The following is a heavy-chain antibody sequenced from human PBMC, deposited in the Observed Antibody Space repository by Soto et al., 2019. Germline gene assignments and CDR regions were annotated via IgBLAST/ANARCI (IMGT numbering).Heavy chain of an antibody. CDR1: GFTFRGFA. CDR2: IKTSTCTT. V-gene: IGHV3-48*02. CDR3: ARGRLIHFDY. J-gene: IGHJ4*02. D-gene: IGHD6-19*01. Sequence: RLSCAASGFTFRGFAMNWVRQAPRKGLEWISYIKTSTCTTNYADSVKGRFAISRDNAKDSVYLQMNRLRDEDTAVYFCARGRLIHFDYWGQGAMVTVSS.